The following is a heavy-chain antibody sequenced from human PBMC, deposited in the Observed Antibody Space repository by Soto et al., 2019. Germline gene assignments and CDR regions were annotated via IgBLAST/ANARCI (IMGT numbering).Heavy chain of an antibody. Sequence: VQLVESGGGVVQPGRSLRLSCAASGFTFSDYAMHWVRQAPGKGLEWVAVVSHDGRNTHYADSVKGRFTISRDNSKNTVSLDMTSLRAEDTAVYYCAKGGRQWLVASDFNYWVQGALVTVSS. CDR3: AKGGRQWLVASDFNY. CDR2: VSHDGRNT. J-gene: IGHJ4*02. CDR1: GFTFSDYA. D-gene: IGHD6-19*01. V-gene: IGHV3-30*18.